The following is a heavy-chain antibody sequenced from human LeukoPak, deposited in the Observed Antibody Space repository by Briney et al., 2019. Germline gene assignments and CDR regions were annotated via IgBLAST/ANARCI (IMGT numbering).Heavy chain of an antibody. CDR2: INHSGST. D-gene: IGHD6-25*01. V-gene: IGHV4-34*01. CDR3: VRKGGRLDAVY. Sequence: KPSETLSLTCAVYVGSFSGYYWSWIRQPPGKGLEWIGEINHSGSTNYNPSLKNRVTMSVDTSKNQFFLKLNSVTAADTAVYYCVRKGGRLDAVYWGQGNLVTVSS. CDR1: VGSFSGYY. J-gene: IGHJ4*02.